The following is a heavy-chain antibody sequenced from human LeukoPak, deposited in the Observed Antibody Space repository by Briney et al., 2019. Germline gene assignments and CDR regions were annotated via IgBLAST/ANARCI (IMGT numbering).Heavy chain of an antibody. V-gene: IGHV3-23*01. CDR1: GFTFSNYA. J-gene: IGHJ4*02. Sequence: GGSLRLSCDAFGFTFSNYAMSWVRQAPGKGLEWVAAIAVSSGITNYANSVKGRFTISRDDSKNTLYLHMNSLRAEDTAIYYCAKDLIGVAGRGPVDYWGQGTLVTVSS. D-gene: IGHD6-19*01. CDR3: AKDLIGVAGRGPVDY. CDR2: IAVSSGIT.